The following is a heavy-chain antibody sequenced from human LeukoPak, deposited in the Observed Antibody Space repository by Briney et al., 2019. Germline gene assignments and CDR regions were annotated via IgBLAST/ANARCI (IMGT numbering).Heavy chain of an antibody. J-gene: IGHJ4*02. V-gene: IGHV3-33*06. CDR3: AKALVDTAMATGY. Sequence: PGRSLRLSCAASGFTFSSYGMHWVRQAPGKGPEWVAVIWYDGSNKYYADSVKGRFTISRDNSKNTLYLQMNSLRAEDTAVYYCAKALVDTAMATGYWGQGTLVTVSS. D-gene: IGHD5-18*01. CDR1: GFTFSSYG. CDR2: IWYDGSNK.